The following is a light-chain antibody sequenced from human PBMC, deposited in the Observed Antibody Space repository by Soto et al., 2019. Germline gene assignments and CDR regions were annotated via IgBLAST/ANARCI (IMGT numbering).Light chain of an antibody. J-gene: IGKJ1*01. CDR3: QHYGSSPWT. CDR2: GTS. CDR1: QGVSSNY. Sequence: EIVLTPSPGTLSLSPVERATLSCRASQGVSSNYLAWYQQKSGQAPRLLLYGTSSGATGIPERFSGSGSGTDFTLTISRLEPEDFAVYYCQHYGSSPWTFGQGTKVDIK. V-gene: IGKV3-20*01.